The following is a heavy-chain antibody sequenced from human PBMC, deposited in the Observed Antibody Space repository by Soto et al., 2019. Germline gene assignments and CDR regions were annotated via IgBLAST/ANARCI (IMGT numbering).Heavy chain of an antibody. V-gene: IGHV4-59*01. J-gene: IGHJ4*02. CDR2: IYYSGNT. CDR3: ASSFSSGWSEFDY. CDR1: GGSISSDY. D-gene: IGHD6-19*01. Sequence: SETLSLTWTVSGGSISSDYWSWIRQPPGKGLDWFGYIYYSGNTNYNPSLRSRVTISVDTSKNQFSLKLSSVTAADTAVYYCASSFSSGWSEFDYWGQGTLVTVSS.